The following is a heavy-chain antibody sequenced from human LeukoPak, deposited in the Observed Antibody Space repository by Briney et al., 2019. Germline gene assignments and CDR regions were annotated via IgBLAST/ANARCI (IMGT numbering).Heavy chain of an antibody. CDR3: ARTTPPDSAAAGRQGDY. CDR2: ISAYNGNT. D-gene: IGHD6-13*01. J-gene: IGHJ4*02. CDR1: GYTFTSYG. Sequence: ASVKVSCKASGYTFTSYGISWVRQAPGQGLEWMGWISAYNGNTNYAQKLQGRVTMTTDTSTSTAYMELRSLRSDDTAVYYCARTTPPDSAAAGRQGDYWGQGTLVTVSS. V-gene: IGHV1-18*01.